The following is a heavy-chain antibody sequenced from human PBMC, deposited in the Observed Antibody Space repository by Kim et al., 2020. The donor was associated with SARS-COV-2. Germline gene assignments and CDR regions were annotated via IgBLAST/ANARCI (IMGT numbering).Heavy chain of an antibody. CDR3: AKDIRGVGNYGWFDP. J-gene: IGHJ5*02. CDR1: EFTFGTYA. V-gene: IGHV3-23*01. Sequence: GGSLRLSCVASEFTFGTYAMTWVRQAPGKGLEWVSAISCSGGSSDYADSVKGRFSISRDNAKNTLNLQMNSLRAEDTAAYYCAKDIRGVGNYGWFDPWGQGTLVSVSS. CDR2: ISCSGGSS. D-gene: IGHD3-10*01.